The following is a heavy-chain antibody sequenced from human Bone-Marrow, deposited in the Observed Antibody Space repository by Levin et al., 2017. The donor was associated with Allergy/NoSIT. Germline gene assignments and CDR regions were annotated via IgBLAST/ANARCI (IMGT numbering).Heavy chain of an antibody. CDR2: IKYDGSEK. CDR3: ARIYDSTGYYSGVGAFDI. J-gene: IGHJ3*02. Sequence: PGGSLRLSCAASVFTFDAYWMTWVRQAPGKGLEWVAKIKYDGSEKKYVDSVKGRFAIARDNAKNSLFLQMNSLRAEDTAVYYCARIYDSTGYYSGVGAFDIWGPGTTVTVSS. D-gene: IGHD3-22*01. CDR1: VFTFDAYW. V-gene: IGHV3-7*01.